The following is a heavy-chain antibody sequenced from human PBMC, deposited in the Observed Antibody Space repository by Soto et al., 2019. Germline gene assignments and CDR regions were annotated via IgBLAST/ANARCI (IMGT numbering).Heavy chain of an antibody. V-gene: IGHV4-59*08. CDR3: ARQGFGALHGLVDV. CDR1: GGSISNYY. D-gene: IGHD3-10*01. CDR2: VHDSWGS. Sequence: QVALQETGPGLVKPSETLSLSCTVSGGSISNYYWSWFRQTPGKGLEWIGYVHDSWGSNYNPSLKSRVAISLDTSTSQFSLKLTSVTATDTAVYYCARQGFGALHGLVDVWAQGTTVTVSS. J-gene: IGHJ6*02.